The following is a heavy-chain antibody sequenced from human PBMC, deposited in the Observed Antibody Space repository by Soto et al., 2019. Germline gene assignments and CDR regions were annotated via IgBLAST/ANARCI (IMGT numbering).Heavy chain of an antibody. Sequence: ASVKVSCKASGYTFTSYGISWVRQAPGQGLEWVGWISAYNGNTNYAQKLQGRVTMTTDTSTSTAYMELRSLRSDDTAVYYCARGGRVTMVRGVPGTDYWGQGTLVTVSS. V-gene: IGHV1-18*01. J-gene: IGHJ4*02. CDR1: GYTFTSYG. CDR2: ISAYNGNT. CDR3: ARGGRVTMVRGVPGTDY. D-gene: IGHD3-10*01.